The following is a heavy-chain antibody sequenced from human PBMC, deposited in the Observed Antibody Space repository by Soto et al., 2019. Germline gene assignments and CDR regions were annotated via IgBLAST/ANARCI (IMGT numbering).Heavy chain of an antibody. CDR2: MSSDGSNK. J-gene: IGHJ6*02. CDR1: GFSFSYYD. Sequence: GGSLRLSCAASGFSFSYYDMHWVRQAPGKGLEWVAVMSSDGSNKYYADSVKGRFTISRDNSKKTLYLEMNSLTAEDTAVYYCAKNGATYGVDVWGQGTTVTVSS. CDR3: AKNGATYGVDV. V-gene: IGHV3-30*18. D-gene: IGHD1-26*01.